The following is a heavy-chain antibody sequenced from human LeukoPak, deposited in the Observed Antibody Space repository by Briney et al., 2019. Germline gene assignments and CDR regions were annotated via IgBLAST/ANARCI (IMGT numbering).Heavy chain of an antibody. J-gene: IGHJ6*03. CDR2: IRYDGSDK. CDR3: AKVARKGWFRYYMDV. Sequence: GGSLRLSCAASGFTFSSYGMHWVRQAPGKGLEWVAFIRYDGSDKYYADSVKGRFTISRDNSKNTLYLQMNSLRAEDTAVYYCAKVARKGWFRYYMDVWGKGTTVTVSS. V-gene: IGHV3-30*02. CDR1: GFTFSSYG. D-gene: IGHD6-19*01.